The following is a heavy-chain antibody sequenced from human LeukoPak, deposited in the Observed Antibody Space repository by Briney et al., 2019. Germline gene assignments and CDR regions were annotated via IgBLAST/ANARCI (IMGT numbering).Heavy chain of an antibody. V-gene: IGHV1-2*06. Sequence: ASVKVSCKASGYTFTGYYMHWVRQAPGQGLEWMGRINPNSGGTNYAQKFQGRVTITRNTSISTAYMELSSLRSEDTAVYYCARGKKDIVLMVYATTKYYYYYMDVWGKGTTVTVSS. CDR1: GYTFTGYY. CDR2: INPNSGGT. D-gene: IGHD2-8*01. J-gene: IGHJ6*03. CDR3: ARGKKDIVLMVYATTKYYYYYMDV.